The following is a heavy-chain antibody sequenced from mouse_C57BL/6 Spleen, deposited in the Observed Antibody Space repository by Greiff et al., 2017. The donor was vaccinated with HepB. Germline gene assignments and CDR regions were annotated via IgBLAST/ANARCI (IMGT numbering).Heavy chain of an antibody. Sequence: QVQLKESGAELARPGASVKMSCKASGYTFTSYTMHWVKQRPGQGLEWIGYINPSSGYTKYNQKFKDKATLTADKSSSTAYMQLSSLTSEDSAVYYCARTYYDYDGLYYFDYWGQGTTLTVSS. CDR1: GYTFTSYT. D-gene: IGHD2-4*01. J-gene: IGHJ2*01. CDR2: INPSSGYT. V-gene: IGHV1-4*01. CDR3: ARTYYDYDGLYYFDY.